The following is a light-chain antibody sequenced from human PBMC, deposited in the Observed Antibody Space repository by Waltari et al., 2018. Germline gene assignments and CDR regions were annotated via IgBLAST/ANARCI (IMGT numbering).Light chain of an antibody. CDR3: NSYTGSSSWV. Sequence: QSALTQPASVSGSPGQSITISCYGTSSDVGFYNYVSWYQQHPGKAPKLMIYDRFSGYKSGNTASLTISGLQAEDEADYYCNSYTGSSSWVFGGGTKVTV. J-gene: IGLJ3*02. CDR1: SSDVGFYNY. V-gene: IGLV2-14*01.